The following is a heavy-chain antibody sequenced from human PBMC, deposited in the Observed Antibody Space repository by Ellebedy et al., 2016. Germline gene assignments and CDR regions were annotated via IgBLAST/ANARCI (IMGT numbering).Heavy chain of an antibody. V-gene: IGHV3-30*18. CDR3: AKELGINLDAFDI. Sequence: GESLKISCAASGFTFSTYCMHWVRQAPGKGLEWLALISYDGADAYYADSVKGRFTISRDNAKNSLYLQMNSLRAEDTAVYYCAKELGINLDAFDIWGRGTMVTVSS. CDR1: GFTFSTYC. D-gene: IGHD3-16*01. J-gene: IGHJ3*02. CDR2: ISYDGADA.